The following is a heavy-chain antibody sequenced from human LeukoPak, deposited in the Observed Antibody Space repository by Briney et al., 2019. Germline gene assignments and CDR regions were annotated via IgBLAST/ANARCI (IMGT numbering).Heavy chain of an antibody. V-gene: IGHV3-48*04. CDR2: ISPRSETI. D-gene: IGHD3-16*01. CDR1: GITLSNYG. J-gene: IGHJ6*03. Sequence: GGSLRLSCAVSGITLSNYGMSWLRQAPGKGLEWVSYISPRSETIYYAESVKGRFTVSRDDSKDSLYLQMHTLRAEDTAVYYCARIDGPTVFTYYMDLWGKGTTVTVAS. CDR3: ARIDGPTVFTYYMDL.